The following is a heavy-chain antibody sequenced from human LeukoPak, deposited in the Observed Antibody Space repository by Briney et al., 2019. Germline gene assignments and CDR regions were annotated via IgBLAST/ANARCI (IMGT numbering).Heavy chain of an antibody. V-gene: IGHV4-34*01. CDR2: INHSGST. D-gene: IGHD6-6*01. CDR1: GGSFSGYY. J-gene: IGHJ6*02. Sequence: SETLSLTCAVYGGSFSGYYWSWIRQPPGKGLEWIGEINHSGSTNYNPSLKSRVTMSVDTSKNQFSLKVSSVTAADTAVYYCARSDSSSSVVLGSYYGMDGWGQGTTGTVCS. CDR3: ARSDSSSSVVLGSYYGMDG.